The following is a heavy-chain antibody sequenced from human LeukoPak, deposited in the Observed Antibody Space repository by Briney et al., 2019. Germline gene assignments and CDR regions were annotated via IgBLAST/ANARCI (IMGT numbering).Heavy chain of an antibody. J-gene: IGHJ4*02. CDR1: GFTFSSYN. CDR2: ISGSSSYI. D-gene: IGHD6-19*01. Sequence: GGSLRLSCAASGFTFSSYNMNWVRQAPGKGLEWVSSISGSSSYIYHADSVKGRFTISRDNAKNSLYLQMNSLRAEDTAVYYCARDISYSSGWFDNCYFDCWGQGTLVTVSS. CDR3: ARDISYSSGWFDNCYFDC. V-gene: IGHV3-21*01.